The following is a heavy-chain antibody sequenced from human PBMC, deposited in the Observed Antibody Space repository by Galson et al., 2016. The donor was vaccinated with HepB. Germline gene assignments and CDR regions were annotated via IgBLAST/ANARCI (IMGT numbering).Heavy chain of an antibody. CDR2: ISSTGNTI. CDR3: ARLNDFWTGYFDF. D-gene: IGHD3/OR15-3a*01. Sequence: SLRLSCAASGFPFRDYYMAWIRQAPGKGLEWVSYISSTGNTIYYADSVKGRFTISRDNAKNSLYLRMNSLRAEDTAFYYCARLNDFWTGYFDFWGQGIPVTVSS. J-gene: IGHJ4*02. CDR1: GFPFRDYY. V-gene: IGHV3-11*01.